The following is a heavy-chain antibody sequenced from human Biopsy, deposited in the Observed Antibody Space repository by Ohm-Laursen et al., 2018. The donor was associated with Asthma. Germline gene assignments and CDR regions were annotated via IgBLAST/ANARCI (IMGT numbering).Heavy chain of an antibody. CDR2: IIPIVGTT. CDR1: GGTFSSDA. Sequence: VKISCKASGGTFSSDAIGWVRQAPGQGLEWMGGIIPIVGTTAYAQKFQGRVTITADEATSTVYMELSSLRSEDTAVYYCARDQGDFWFFDLWGRGSLVTVSS. J-gene: IGHJ2*01. CDR3: ARDQGDFWFFDL. V-gene: IGHV1-69*13. D-gene: IGHD3-16*01.